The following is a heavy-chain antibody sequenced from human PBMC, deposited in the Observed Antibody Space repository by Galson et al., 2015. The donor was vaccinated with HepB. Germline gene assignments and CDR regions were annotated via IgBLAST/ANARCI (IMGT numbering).Heavy chain of an antibody. CDR2: TSSDGSNK. J-gene: IGHJ6*02. CDR1: GFTLRSHA. Sequence: SLRLSCAASGFTLRSHAMHWVRQAPGKGLEWVAVTSSDGSNKNYADSVKVRSTVSRDNSKNTVYLQINSLKVEYTALYFCAKDSSYFIGDRCHSYNYYCGMDVWGLGIPVTVSS. CDR3: AKDSSYFIGDRCHSYNYYCGMDV. D-gene: IGHD2-15*01. V-gene: IGHV3-30*18.